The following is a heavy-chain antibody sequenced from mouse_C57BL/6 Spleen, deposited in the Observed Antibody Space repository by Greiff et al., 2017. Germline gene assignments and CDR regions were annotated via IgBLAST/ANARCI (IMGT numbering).Heavy chain of an antibody. Sequence: EVHLVESGPGLVKPSQSLSLTCSVTGYSITSGYYWNWIRQFPGNKLEWMGYISYDGSNNYNPSLKNRISITRDTSKNQFFLKLNSVTTEDTATYYCARVMDEYDDGYFDYWSQGTTLTVSS. J-gene: IGHJ2*01. CDR1: GYSITSGYY. CDR2: ISYDGSN. D-gene: IGHD2-4*01. CDR3: ARVMDEYDDGYFDY. V-gene: IGHV3-6*01.